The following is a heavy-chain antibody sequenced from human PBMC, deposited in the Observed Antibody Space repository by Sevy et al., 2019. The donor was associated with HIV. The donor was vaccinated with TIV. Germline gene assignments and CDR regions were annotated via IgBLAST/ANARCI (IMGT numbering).Heavy chain of an antibody. J-gene: IGHJ6*02. CDR1: GFTFSSYA. D-gene: IGHD4-17*01. V-gene: IGHV3-23*01. CDR2: ISGSGGST. CDR3: ARDHVKDGDLGDYYYYAMDV. Sequence: GGSLRLSCAASGFTFSSYALNWVRQAPGKGLEWVSTISGSGGSTYYAASVKGRFTISRDNSKNTLYLQMNSLRAEDTAVYYCARDHVKDGDLGDYYYYAMDVWGQGTTVTVSS.